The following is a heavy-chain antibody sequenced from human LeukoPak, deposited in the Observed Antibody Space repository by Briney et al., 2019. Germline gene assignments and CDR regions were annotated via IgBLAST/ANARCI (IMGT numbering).Heavy chain of an antibody. V-gene: IGHV3-21*01. D-gene: IGHD6-6*01. CDR3: ASTTSSPYQEPYYFDY. J-gene: IGHJ4*02. Sequence: PGGSLRLSCAASGFTFSSYAMHWVRQAPGKGLEWVSSISSSSSYIYYADSVKGRFTISRDNAKNSLYLQMNSLRAEDTAVYYCASTTSSPYQEPYYFDYWGQGTLVTVSS. CDR2: ISSSSSYI. CDR1: GFTFSSYA.